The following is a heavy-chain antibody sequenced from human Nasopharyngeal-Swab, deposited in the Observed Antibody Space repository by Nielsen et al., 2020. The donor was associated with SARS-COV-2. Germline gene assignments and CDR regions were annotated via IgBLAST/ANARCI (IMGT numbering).Heavy chain of an antibody. CDR2: IWYDGSNK. CDR1: GFTFSSYG. Sequence: SLKISCAASGFTFSSYGMHWVRQAPGKGLEWVAVIWYDGSNKYYADSVKGRFTISRDNSKNTLYLQMNSLRAEDTAVYYCARAETGYSYGYPFDYRGQGTLVTVP. J-gene: IGHJ4*02. D-gene: IGHD5-18*01. V-gene: IGHV3-33*08. CDR3: ARAETGYSYGYPFDY.